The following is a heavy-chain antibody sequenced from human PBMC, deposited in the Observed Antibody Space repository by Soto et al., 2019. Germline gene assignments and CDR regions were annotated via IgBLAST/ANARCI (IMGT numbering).Heavy chain of an antibody. CDR2: FDPVYGET. V-gene: IGHV1-24*01. J-gene: IGHJ6*02. Sequence: GASVTVSCKVSGYTLTELSMHWVRQAPGKGLEWMGGFDPVYGETNYAQKFQGRVTITADESTNTAYMELSSLRSEDTAVYYCARRRLGIAAAAGYYYGMDVWGQGTTVTVSS. CDR3: ARRRLGIAAAAGYYYGMDV. CDR1: GYTLTELS. D-gene: IGHD6-13*01.